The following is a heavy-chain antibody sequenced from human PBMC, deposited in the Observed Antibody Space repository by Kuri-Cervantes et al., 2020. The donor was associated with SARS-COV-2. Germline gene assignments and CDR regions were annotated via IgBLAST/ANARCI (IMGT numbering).Heavy chain of an antibody. CDR1: GFSLKRNY. Sequence: ETLSLTCAASGFSLKRNYMNWVRQAPGKGLEWVSVIYNSGATYYADAVRGRLSISRDNAKNSLYLQMNSLRAEDTAVYYCARDLVVPNPYMDVWGKGTTVTVSS. J-gene: IGHJ6*03. CDR3: ARDLVVPNPYMDV. V-gene: IGHV3-66*01. CDR2: IYNSGAT. D-gene: IGHD3-16*02.